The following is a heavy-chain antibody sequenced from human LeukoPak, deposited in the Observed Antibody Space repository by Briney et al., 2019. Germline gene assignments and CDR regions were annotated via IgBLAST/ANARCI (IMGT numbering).Heavy chain of an antibody. CDR2: INANSGDT. CDR1: GYTFTGYY. D-gene: IGHD3-22*01. V-gene: IGHV1-2*02. J-gene: IGHJ4*02. CDR3: ARXISGYSDY. Sequence: GASVKVSCKASGYTFTGYYMHWVRQAPGQGLEWMGWINANSGDTKYAQKFQGRVTMTRDTSISTAYMELSRLRSDDTAMYYCARXISGYSDYWGQGTLVTVSS.